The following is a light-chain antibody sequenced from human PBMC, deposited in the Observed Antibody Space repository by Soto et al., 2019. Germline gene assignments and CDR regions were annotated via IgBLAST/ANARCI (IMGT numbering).Light chain of an antibody. CDR3: CSYAGSSYV. Sequence: QSALTQPASVSGSPGQSITISCTGTSSDVGSYNLVSWYQQHPGKAPKLMIYEGSKRHSGVSDRFSGSKSGNTASMTISGLQDEDEADYYCCSYAGSSYVFGTGTKVTVL. CDR1: SSDVGSYNL. V-gene: IGLV2-23*01. J-gene: IGLJ1*01. CDR2: EGS.